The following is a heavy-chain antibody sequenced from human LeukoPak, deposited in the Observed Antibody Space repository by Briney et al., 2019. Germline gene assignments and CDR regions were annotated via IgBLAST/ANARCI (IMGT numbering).Heavy chain of an antibody. CDR3: ARPSYVWGSYLY. CDR1: GGSFSGYY. Sequence: SETLSLTCAVYGGSFSGYYWSWIRQPPGKGLEWIGEINHSGSTNYNPSLKSRVTISVDTSKNQFSLKLSSVTAADTAVYYCARPSYVWGSYLYWGQGTLVTVSS. CDR2: INHSGST. D-gene: IGHD3-16*02. V-gene: IGHV4-34*01. J-gene: IGHJ4*02.